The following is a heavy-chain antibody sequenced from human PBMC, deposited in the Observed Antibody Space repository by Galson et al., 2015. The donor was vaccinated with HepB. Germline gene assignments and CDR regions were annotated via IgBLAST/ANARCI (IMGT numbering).Heavy chain of an antibody. J-gene: IGHJ6*02. Sequence: SLRLSCAASGFTFSSYAINWVRQAPGKGLEWVSSISGSGGRKHYVDSVKGRFTISRDNSKDTLYLQMNSLRAEDTAVYYCAKGWSAGVYDMHVGGQGTTLSVSS. CDR3: AKGWSAGVYDMHV. CDR2: ISGSGGRK. CDR1: GFTFSSYA. V-gene: IGHV3-23*01. D-gene: IGHD2-8*01.